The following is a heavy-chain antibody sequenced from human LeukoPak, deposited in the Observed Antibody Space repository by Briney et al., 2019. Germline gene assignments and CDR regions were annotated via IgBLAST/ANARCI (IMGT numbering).Heavy chain of an antibody. CDR3: ARDGRYCSSTSCYSPPFDY. Sequence: PGGSLRLSCAASGFTLSSYWMSWVRQAPGKGLEWVANIKQDVSEKYYVDSVKGRFTISRDNAKNSLYLQMNSLRAEDTAVYYCARDGRYCSSTSCYSPPFDYWGQGTLVTVSS. CDR1: GFTLSSYW. D-gene: IGHD2-2*01. J-gene: IGHJ4*02. CDR2: IKQDVSEK. V-gene: IGHV3-7*01.